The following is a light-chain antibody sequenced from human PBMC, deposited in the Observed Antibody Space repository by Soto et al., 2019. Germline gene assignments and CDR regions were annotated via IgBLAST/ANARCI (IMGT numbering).Light chain of an antibody. J-gene: IGKJ3*01. CDR1: QGISSY. V-gene: IGKV1-8*01. Sequence: AIRMTQSPSSLSASTGDRVTITCRASQGISSYLAWYQQKPGKAPKLLIYAASTLQSGVPSRFSGSGSGTDFTLTISCLQSEDFATYFFQQYYSYPPTFGPGTKVAIK. CDR3: QQYYSYPPT. CDR2: AAS.